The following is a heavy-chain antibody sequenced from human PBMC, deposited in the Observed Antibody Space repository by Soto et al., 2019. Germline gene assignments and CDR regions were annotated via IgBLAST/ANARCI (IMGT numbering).Heavy chain of an antibody. CDR3: ARTSPYDFWSGYFTDY. V-gene: IGHV4-39*01. CDR2: IYYSGST. Sequence: SETLSLTCTVSGGSISSSSYYWGWIRQPPGKGLEWIGSIYYSGSTYYNPSLKSRVTISVDTSKNQFSLKLSSVTAADTAVYYCARTSPYDFWSGYFTDYWGQGTLVTVSS. D-gene: IGHD3-3*01. CDR1: GGSISSSSYY. J-gene: IGHJ4*02.